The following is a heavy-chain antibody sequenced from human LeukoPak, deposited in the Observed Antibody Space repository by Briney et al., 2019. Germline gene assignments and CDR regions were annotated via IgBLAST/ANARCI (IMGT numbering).Heavy chain of an antibody. CDR3: ARGVTLVRGPCWFDP. D-gene: IGHD3-10*01. V-gene: IGHV4-30-2*01. J-gene: IGHJ5*02. CDR2: IYHSEST. CDR1: GSSISSGGYS. Sequence: SQTLCLTCAVSGSSISSGGYSWSWIRQPPGRGLEWIGYIYHSESTYYNPSLKSRVTISVDRSKNHFSLKLSSVTAADTAVYYCARGVTLVRGPCWFDPWGQGTQGSASS.